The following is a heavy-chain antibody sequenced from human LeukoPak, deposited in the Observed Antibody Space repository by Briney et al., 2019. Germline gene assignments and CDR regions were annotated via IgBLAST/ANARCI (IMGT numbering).Heavy chain of an antibody. CDR1: GFTFSSYS. CDR3: ARDSSSSADFDY. J-gene: IGHJ4*02. CDR2: ISSSSSYI. Sequence: GGSLRLSCAASGFTFSSYSMNWVRQAPGKGLEWVSSISSSSSYIYYADSVKGRFTISGDNAKNSLYLQMNSLRAEDTAVYYCARDSSSSADFDYWGQGTLVTVSS. D-gene: IGHD6-6*01. V-gene: IGHV3-21*01.